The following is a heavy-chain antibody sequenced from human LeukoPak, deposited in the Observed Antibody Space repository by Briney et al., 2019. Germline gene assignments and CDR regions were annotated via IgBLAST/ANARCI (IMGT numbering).Heavy chain of an antibody. CDR3: ARPTVTTRDGMDV. CDR1: GGSISSSSDY. Sequence: SETLSLTCTVSGGSISSSSDYWGWIRQPPGKGLEWIGSIYYSGSTYYNPSLKSRVTISVDTSKNQFSLKLSSVTAADTAVYYCARPTVTTRDGMDVWGQGTTVTVSS. J-gene: IGHJ6*02. D-gene: IGHD4-11*01. CDR2: IYYSGST. V-gene: IGHV4-39*01.